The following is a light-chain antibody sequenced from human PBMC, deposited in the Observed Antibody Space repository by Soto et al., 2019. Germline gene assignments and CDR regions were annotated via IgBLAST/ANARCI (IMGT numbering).Light chain of an antibody. CDR1: QGIGNY. CDR3: QKYNSATWT. CDR2: AAS. V-gene: IGKV1-27*01. Sequence: DIQMTQSPSSLSASVVDRVTITGLASQGIGNYLSWYQQKPGKVPKLLIYAASTLQSGVPSRFSGSGSGTDFTLTISSLQPEDVATYYCQKYNSATWTFGQGTKVDI. J-gene: IGKJ1*01.